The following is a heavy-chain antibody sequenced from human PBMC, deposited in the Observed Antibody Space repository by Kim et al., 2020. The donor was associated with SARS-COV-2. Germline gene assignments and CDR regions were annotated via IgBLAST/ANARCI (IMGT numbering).Heavy chain of an antibody. CDR1: GFSFSRVG. J-gene: IGHJ4*02. CDR2: ISYDGNDK. Sequence: GGSLRLSCAASGFSFSRVGMHWVRQAPGKGLEWVTFISYDGNDKYYADSVRGRFTIARDNSKNAAYLQMNSLRPEDTAVYYCAKDLGQLHPIYFDYWGQGSLVTVSS. CDR3: AKDLGQLHPIYFDY. D-gene: IGHD3-16*01. V-gene: IGHV3-30*18.